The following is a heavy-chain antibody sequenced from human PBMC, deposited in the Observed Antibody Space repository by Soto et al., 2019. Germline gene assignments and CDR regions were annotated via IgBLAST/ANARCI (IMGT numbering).Heavy chain of an antibody. CDR3: ARDLNDYGDYGLDY. Sequence: GSLRLSCAASGFTFSSYSMNWVRQAPGKGLEWVSSISSSSSYIYYADSVKGRFTISRDNAKNSLYLQMNSLRAEDTAIYYCARDLNDYGDYGLDYWGQGTLVTVSS. V-gene: IGHV3-21*01. CDR1: GFTFSSYS. D-gene: IGHD4-17*01. CDR2: ISSSSSYI. J-gene: IGHJ4*02.